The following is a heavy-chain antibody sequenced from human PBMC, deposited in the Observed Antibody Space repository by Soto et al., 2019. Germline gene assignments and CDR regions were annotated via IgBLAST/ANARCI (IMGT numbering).Heavy chain of an antibody. CDR3: ARTALLHHRHSYYYGMDV. Sequence: GGSLRLSCAASGFTFSSYWMSWVRQAPGKGLEWVANIKQDGSEKYYVDSVKGRFTISRDNAKNSLYLQMNSLRAEDTAVYYCARTALLHHRHSYYYGMDVWGQGTTVTVSS. CDR2: IKQDGSEK. CDR1: GFTFSSYW. J-gene: IGHJ6*02. D-gene: IGHD3-3*02. V-gene: IGHV3-7*05.